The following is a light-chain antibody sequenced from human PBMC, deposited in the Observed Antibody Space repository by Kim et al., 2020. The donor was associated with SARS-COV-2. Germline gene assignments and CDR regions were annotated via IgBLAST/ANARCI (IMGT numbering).Light chain of an antibody. Sequence: VSPGERVTLACRASQSVSIHLAWYQQKPGQPPRLLIYGISTRATGIPARFSGAGSGTDFTLTISSLQSDDFAAYYCQQYDVWPRTFGQGTKVDIK. CDR2: GIS. J-gene: IGKJ1*01. CDR3: QQYDVWPRT. V-gene: IGKV3-15*01. CDR1: QSVSIH.